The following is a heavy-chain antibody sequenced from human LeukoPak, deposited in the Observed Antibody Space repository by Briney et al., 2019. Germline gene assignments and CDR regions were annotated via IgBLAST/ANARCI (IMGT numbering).Heavy chain of an antibody. CDR3: ARLSDYGGSYLPLDAFDI. CDR1: GYSFTSYW. D-gene: IGHD4-23*01. J-gene: IGHJ3*02. V-gene: IGHV5-51*01. CDR2: IYPGDSDT. Sequence: GESLKISCKGSGYSFTSYWIGWVRQMPGKGLEWMGIIYPGDSDTRYSPSFQGQVTISADKSISTAYLQWSSLKASDTAMYYCARLSDYGGSYLPLDAFDIWGQGTMVTVSS.